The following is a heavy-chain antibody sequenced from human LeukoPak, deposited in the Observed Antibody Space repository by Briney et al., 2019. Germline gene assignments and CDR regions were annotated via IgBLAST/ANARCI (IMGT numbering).Heavy chain of an antibody. J-gene: IGHJ4*02. D-gene: IGHD4-11*01. CDR1: GVTSSFSP. Sequence: GASVKVSCKASGVTSSFSPISWVRQAPGQGLEWMGGILPVFATTKYAQKFQGRLTITTDESTTTAYMELSSLTSEDTAVYYCARDGGDYSSDYWGQGTLVTVSS. V-gene: IGHV1-69*05. CDR3: ARDGGDYSSDY. CDR2: ILPVFATT.